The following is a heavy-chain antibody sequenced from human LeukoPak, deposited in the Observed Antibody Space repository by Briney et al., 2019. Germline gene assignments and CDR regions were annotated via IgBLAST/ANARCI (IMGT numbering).Heavy chain of an antibody. Sequence: GGSLRLSCAASGFTFSSYAMSWVRQAPGKGLEWVSAISGSGGSTYYADSVKGRFTISRDNSKNTLYLQMNSLRAEDTAVYYCARDLPVYDFWSGQTDNWFDPWGQGTLVTVSS. CDR1: GFTFSSYA. J-gene: IGHJ5*02. D-gene: IGHD3-3*01. V-gene: IGHV3-23*01. CDR2: ISGSGGST. CDR3: ARDLPVYDFWSGQTDNWFDP.